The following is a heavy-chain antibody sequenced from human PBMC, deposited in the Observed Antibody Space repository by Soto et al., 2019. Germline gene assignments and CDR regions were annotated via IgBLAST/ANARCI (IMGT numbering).Heavy chain of an antibody. D-gene: IGHD3-22*01. CDR1: GGSFSGYY. CDR2: IYYSGST. J-gene: IGHJ4*02. V-gene: IGHV4-59*01. CDR3: ARRRTYYYDSSGTPFDY. Sequence: SGTLSLPCAVYGGSFSGYYWSWIRQPPGKGLEWIGYIYYSGSTNYNPSLKSRVTISVDTSKNQFSLKLSSVTAADTAVYYCARRRTYYYDSSGTPFDYWGQGTLVTVSS.